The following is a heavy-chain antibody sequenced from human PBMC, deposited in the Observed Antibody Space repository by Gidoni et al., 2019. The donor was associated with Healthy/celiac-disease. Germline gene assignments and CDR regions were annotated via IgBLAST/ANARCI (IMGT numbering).Heavy chain of an antibody. CDR3: AKGGRSYYGMDV. CDR1: GCTFSSYA. Sequence: EVQLLESGGGLVQPGGSLRLSCSASGCTFSSYAMSWVRQGPGQGLEWVSAISGSGGSTYYADSVKGRFTISRDNSKNTLYLQMNSLRAEDTAVYYCAKGGRSYYGMDVWGQGTTVTVSS. CDR2: ISGSGGST. V-gene: IGHV3-23*01. D-gene: IGHD5-12*01. J-gene: IGHJ6*02.